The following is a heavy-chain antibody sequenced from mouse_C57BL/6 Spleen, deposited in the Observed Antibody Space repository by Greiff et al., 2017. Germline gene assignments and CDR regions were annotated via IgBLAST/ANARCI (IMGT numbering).Heavy chain of an antibody. Sequence: VQLQQPDAELVKPGASVKISCKVSGYTFPDHTIHWMKQRPEQGLDWIGYIYPSDGSPKYNEKFKGKATLTADKSSSTAYMQLNSLTSEDSAVYFCARNSDYDGPFAYWGQGTLVTVSA. D-gene: IGHD2-4*01. CDR2: IYPSDGSP. CDR1: GYTFPDHT. CDR3: ARNSDYDGPFAY. V-gene: IGHV1-78*01. J-gene: IGHJ3*01.